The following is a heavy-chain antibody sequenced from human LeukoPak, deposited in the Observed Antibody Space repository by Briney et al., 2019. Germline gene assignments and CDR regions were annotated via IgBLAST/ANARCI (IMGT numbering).Heavy chain of an antibody. CDR1: GGSISSGGYY. D-gene: IGHD6-13*01. J-gene: IGHJ3*02. CDR3: ARARLAAAPFDI. V-gene: IGHV4-31*03. CDR2: IYYSGST. Sequence: SETLSLTCTVSGGSISSGGYYWSWIRQHPGKGLEWIGYIYYSGSTYYNPSLKSRVTISVDTSKNQFSLKLSSVTAADTAVYYCARARLAAAPFDIWGQGTMVTVSS.